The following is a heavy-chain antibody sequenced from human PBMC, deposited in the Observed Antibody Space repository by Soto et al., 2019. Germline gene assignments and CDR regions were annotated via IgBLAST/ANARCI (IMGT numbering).Heavy chain of an antibody. V-gene: IGHV4-34*01. Sequence: SETLSLTCAVHGGSLNGYYWTWVRQPTGKGLEWIGEINDSGSSNYAPSLLSRVTISVDTSKSQFSLRLSSVTAADTAIYFCAKRRSGSYYIAPNALDVWGQGTTVTVSS. D-gene: IGHD3-10*01. CDR3: AKRRSGSYYIAPNALDV. CDR2: INDSGSS. J-gene: IGHJ6*02. CDR1: GGSLNGYY.